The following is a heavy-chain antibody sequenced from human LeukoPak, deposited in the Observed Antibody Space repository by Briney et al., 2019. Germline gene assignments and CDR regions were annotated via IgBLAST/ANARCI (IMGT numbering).Heavy chain of an antibody. CDR1: GYSISSSYY. V-gene: IGHV4-38-2*02. CDR3: SRVASVWIKDYYYYMDV. Sequence: SETLSLTCTVSGYSISSSYYWGWIRQPPGKGLEWIGSIYHTGSTYYNPSLKSRITISLDTSKNQFSLKVSSVTAADTAVYYCSRVASVWIKDYYYYMDVWGKGTTVTVSS. CDR2: IYHTGST. J-gene: IGHJ6*03. D-gene: IGHD5-12*01.